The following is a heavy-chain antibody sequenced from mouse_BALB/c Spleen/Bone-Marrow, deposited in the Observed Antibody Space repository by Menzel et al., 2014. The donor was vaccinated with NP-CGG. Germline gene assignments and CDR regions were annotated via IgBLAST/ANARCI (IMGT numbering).Heavy chain of an antibody. CDR3: ARELGAWFAY. CDR1: GFSLTSYG. CDR2: IWAGGNT. J-gene: IGHJ3*01. V-gene: IGHV2-9*02. D-gene: IGHD4-1*01. Sequence: QVQLKELGPGLVAPSQSLSITCTVSGFSLTSYGVHWVRQPPGKGLEWLGIIWAGGNTNYNSALMSRLSISKDNSKSQVFLKMNSLQTDDTAMYYCARELGAWFAYWGQGTLVTVSA.